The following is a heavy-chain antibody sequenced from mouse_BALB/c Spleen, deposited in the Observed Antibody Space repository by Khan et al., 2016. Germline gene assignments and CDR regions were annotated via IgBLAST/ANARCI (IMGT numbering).Heavy chain of an antibody. CDR1: GYSFINYG. CDR3: ARWGSYGSRANYFDY. CDR2: INTNTGEP. V-gene: IGHV9-3*02. J-gene: IGHJ2*01. D-gene: IGHD1-1*01. Sequence: QIQLVQSGPELKKPGETVKISCKASGYSFINYGMNWVKQAPGKGLKWMGWINTNTGEPTYAEEFKGRFAFPLETSASTAYLQINTLTNEDTATYFCARWGSYGSRANYFDYWGQGTTLTVSS.